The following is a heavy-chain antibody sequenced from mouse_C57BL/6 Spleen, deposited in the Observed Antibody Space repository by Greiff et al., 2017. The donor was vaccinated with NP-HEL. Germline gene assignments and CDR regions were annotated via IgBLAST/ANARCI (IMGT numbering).Heavy chain of an antibody. V-gene: IGHV1-54*01. J-gene: IGHJ3*01. Sequence: VQLQQSGAELVRPGTSVKVSCKASGYAFTNYLIEWVKQRPGQGLEWIGVINPGSGGTNYNEKFKGKATLTADKSSSTAYMQLSSLTSEDSAVYFGARSYYDGFAYWGQGTLVTVSA. CDR3: ARSYYDGFAY. CDR1: GYAFTNYL. D-gene: IGHD2-4*01. CDR2: INPGSGGT.